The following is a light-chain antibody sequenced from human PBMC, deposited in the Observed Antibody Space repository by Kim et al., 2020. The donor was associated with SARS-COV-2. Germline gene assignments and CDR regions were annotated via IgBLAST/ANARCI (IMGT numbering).Light chain of an antibody. CDR3: YSTYSSGGLRV. Sequence: SYELTQPPSVSVSPGQTATITCSGDALPIKYAYWYQQKPSQVPVLVIYEDNKRPSGIPERFSGSSSGTTATLTISGAQVDDEAYYFCYSTYSSGGLRVFGGGTQLTVL. CDR2: EDN. V-gene: IGLV3-10*01. CDR1: ALPIKY. J-gene: IGLJ3*02.